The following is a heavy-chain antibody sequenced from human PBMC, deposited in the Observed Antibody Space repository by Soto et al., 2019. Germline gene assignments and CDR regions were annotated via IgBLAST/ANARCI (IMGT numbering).Heavy chain of an antibody. V-gene: IGHV3-30-3*01. CDR3: ARLGVVTATPFDY. J-gene: IGHJ4*02. D-gene: IGHD2-21*02. CDR1: GFTFSSYA. Sequence: QVQLVESGGGVVQPGRSLRLSCAASGFTFSSYAMHWVRQAPGKGLEWVAGISYDGSNKYYADSVKGRFTISRDNSKNTLYLQMNSLRAEDTAVYYCARLGVVTATPFDYWGQGTLVTVSS. CDR2: ISYDGSNK.